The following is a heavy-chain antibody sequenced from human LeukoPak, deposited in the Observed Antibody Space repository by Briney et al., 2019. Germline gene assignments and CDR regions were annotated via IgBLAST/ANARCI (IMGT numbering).Heavy chain of an antibody. D-gene: IGHD3-10*01. Sequence: PGGSLRLSCAASGFTVSSNYMSWVRQAPGKGLEWVSVIYSGGSTYYADSVKGRFTISRDNSKNTLYLQMNSLRAEDTAVYYCARVQVRGLGYYYYYMDVWGKGTTVTVSS. J-gene: IGHJ6*03. CDR3: ARVQVRGLGYYYYYMDV. CDR2: IYSGGST. CDR1: GFTVSSNY. V-gene: IGHV3-53*01.